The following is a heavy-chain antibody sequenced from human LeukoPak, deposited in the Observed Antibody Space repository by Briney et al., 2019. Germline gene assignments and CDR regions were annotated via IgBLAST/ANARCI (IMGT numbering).Heavy chain of an antibody. J-gene: IGHJ3*02. D-gene: IGHD6-13*01. CDR2: IYHSGST. CDR1: GGSISSGGYY. V-gene: IGHV4-30-2*01. Sequence: SETLSLTCTVSGGSISSGGYYWSWIRQPPGKGLEWIGYIYHSGSTYYNPSLKSRVTISVDRSKNQFSLKLSSVTAADTAVYYCARAIAAAGLKNDAFDIWGQGTMVTVSS. CDR3: ARAIAAAGLKNDAFDI.